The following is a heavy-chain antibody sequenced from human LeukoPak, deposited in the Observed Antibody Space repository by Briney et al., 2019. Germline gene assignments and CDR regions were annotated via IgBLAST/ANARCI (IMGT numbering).Heavy chain of an antibody. CDR2: IIPILGIA. CDR1: GGTFSSYA. V-gene: IGHV1-69*04. CDR3: AILEPLGAFDI. D-gene: IGHD1-14*01. J-gene: IGHJ3*02. Sequence: ASVKVSCKASGGTFSSYAISWVRQAPGQGLEWMGRIIPILGIANYAQKFQGRVTITADKSTSTAYMELSSLRSEDTAVYYCAILEPLGAFDIWGQGTVVTVSS.